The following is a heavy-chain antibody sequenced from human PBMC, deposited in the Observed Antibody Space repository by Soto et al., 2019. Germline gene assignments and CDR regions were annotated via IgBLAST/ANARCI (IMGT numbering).Heavy chain of an antibody. V-gene: IGHV3-23*01. CDR1: GFSFSSYT. Sequence: GGSLRLSCAASGFSFSSYTMSWVRQAPGKTLEWVSTISGSGSATYYADSVKGRFTISRDNSHNTLYLQLNSLRAEDTAVYYCAKAHLGAMAAFESWGQGTLVTDSS. J-gene: IGHJ4*02. CDR2: ISGSGSAT. CDR3: AKAHLGAMAAFES. D-gene: IGHD2-8*01.